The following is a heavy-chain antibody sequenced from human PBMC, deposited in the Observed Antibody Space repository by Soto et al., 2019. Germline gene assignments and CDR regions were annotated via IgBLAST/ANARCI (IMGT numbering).Heavy chain of an antibody. CDR3: ARGSQSWYID. Sequence: VQLVESGGGVVQPGRSLRLSCAASGFTFSSYAMHWVRQAPGKGLEWVAVISYDGSNKYYADSVKGRFTISRDNSKNTLYLQMNSLRAEDTAVYYCARGSQSWYIDWGQGTLVTVSS. CDR1: GFTFSSYA. V-gene: IGHV3-30-3*01. CDR2: ISYDGSNK. D-gene: IGHD6-13*01. J-gene: IGHJ4*02.